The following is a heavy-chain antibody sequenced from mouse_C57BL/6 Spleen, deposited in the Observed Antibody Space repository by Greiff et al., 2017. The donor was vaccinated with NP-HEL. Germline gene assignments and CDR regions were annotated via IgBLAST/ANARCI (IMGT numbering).Heavy chain of an antibody. Sequence: VHVKQSGPELVKPGASVKISCKASGYTFTDYYMNWVKQSHGKSLEWIGDINPNNGGTSYNQKFKGKATLTVDKSSSTAYMELRSLTSEDSAVYYCARDYGSSPWFAYWGQGTLVTVSA. CDR1: GYTFTDYY. D-gene: IGHD1-1*01. J-gene: IGHJ3*01. CDR3: ARDYGSSPWFAY. CDR2: INPNNGGT. V-gene: IGHV1-26*01.